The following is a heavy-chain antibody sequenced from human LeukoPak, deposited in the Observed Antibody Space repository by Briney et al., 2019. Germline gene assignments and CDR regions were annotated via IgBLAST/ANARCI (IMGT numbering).Heavy chain of an antibody. D-gene: IGHD3-10*01. Sequence: SVKVSCKASGGTFSSYAISWVRQAPGQGLEWMGGIIPIFGTADYAQKFQGRVTITADESTSTAYMDLSSLRSEDTAVYYCARDPSMVRGENTPYFDYWGQGTLVTVSS. CDR1: GGTFSSYA. V-gene: IGHV1-69*13. CDR2: IIPIFGTA. CDR3: ARDPSMVRGENTPYFDY. J-gene: IGHJ4*02.